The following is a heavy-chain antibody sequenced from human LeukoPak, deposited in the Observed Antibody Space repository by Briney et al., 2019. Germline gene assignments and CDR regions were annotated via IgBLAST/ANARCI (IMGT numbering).Heavy chain of an antibody. CDR3: ARGSMVATKDPYYYYGMDV. CDR1: GYTFTSYG. V-gene: IGHV1-18*01. CDR2: ISAYNGNT. J-gene: IGHJ6*02. Sequence: GASVKVSCKASGYTFTSYGISWVRQAPGQGLEWMGWISAYNGNTNYAQKLQGRVTMTTDTSTSTAYMELRSLRSDDTAVYYCARGSMVATKDPYYYYGMDVGGQGTTVTVSS. D-gene: IGHD5-12*01.